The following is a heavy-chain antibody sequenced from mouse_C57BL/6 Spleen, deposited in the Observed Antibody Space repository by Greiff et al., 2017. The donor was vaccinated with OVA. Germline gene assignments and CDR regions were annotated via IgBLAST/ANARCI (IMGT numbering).Heavy chain of an antibody. CDR2: IYPGDGDT. J-gene: IGHJ1*03. CDR1: GYAFSSSW. CDR3: ARSPGSSTYFDV. Sequence: VKVVESGPELVKPGASVKISCKASGYAFSSSWMNWVKQRPGKGLEWIGRIYPGDGDTNYNGKFKGKATLTADKSSSTAYMQLSSLTSEDSAVYFCARSPGSSTYFDVWGTGTTVTVSS. V-gene: IGHV1-82*01. D-gene: IGHD1-1*01.